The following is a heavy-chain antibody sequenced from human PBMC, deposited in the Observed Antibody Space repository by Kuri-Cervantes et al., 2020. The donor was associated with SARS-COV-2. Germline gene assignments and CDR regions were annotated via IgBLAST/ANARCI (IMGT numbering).Heavy chain of an antibody. CDR3: ARGSVGAIFGVVTHYYYMDV. CDR1: GGSISSGSYY. V-gene: IGHV4-61*02. Sequence: LRLSCTVSGGSISSGSYYWSWIRQPAGKGLEWIGRFYTSGSTDYNPSLKSRVTISVDTSKNQFSLKLSSVTAADAAVYYCARGSVGAIFGVVTHYYYMDVWGKGTTVTVSS. CDR2: FYTSGST. D-gene: IGHD3-3*01. J-gene: IGHJ6*03.